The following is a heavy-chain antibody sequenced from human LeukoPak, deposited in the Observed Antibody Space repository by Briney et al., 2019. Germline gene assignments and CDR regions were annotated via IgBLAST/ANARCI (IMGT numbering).Heavy chain of an antibody. CDR1: GFTFSSYS. D-gene: IGHD6-13*01. V-gene: IGHV3-21*01. CDR3: ARDSSSWYKQWLSNGMDV. Sequence: PGGSLRLSCAASGFTFSSYSMNWVRQAPGKGLEWVSSISSSSSYIYYADSVKGRFTISRDNAKNSLYLQVNSLRAEDTAVYYCARDSSSWYKQWLSNGMDVWGQGTTVTVSS. CDR2: ISSSSSYI. J-gene: IGHJ6*02.